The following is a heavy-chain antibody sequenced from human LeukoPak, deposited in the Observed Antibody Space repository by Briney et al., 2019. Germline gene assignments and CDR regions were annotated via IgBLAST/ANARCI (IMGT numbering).Heavy chain of an antibody. D-gene: IGHD5-12*01. V-gene: IGHV4-34*01. CDR2: INHSGGA. J-gene: IGHJ5*02. Sequence: SETLSLTCAVYGESFSEYYWSWIRQPPGKGLEWIGQINHSGGANYHPSLKTRVTISLDTSKNQVSLKLRSVTAADTAVYYCAFEGPVSGYTFDPWGQGALVAVSS. CDR1: GESFSEYY. CDR3: AFEGPVSGYTFDP.